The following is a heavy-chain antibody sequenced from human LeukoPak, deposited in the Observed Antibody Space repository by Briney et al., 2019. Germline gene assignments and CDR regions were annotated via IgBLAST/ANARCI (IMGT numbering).Heavy chain of an antibody. Sequence: ASVKVSCKVSGYTLTELSMHWVRQAPGKGLEWMGGFDPEDGETIYAQKSQGRVTMTEDTSTDTAYMELGSLRSEDTAVYYCATPGPILGDANFDYWGQGTLVTVSS. V-gene: IGHV1-24*01. D-gene: IGHD3-3*01. J-gene: IGHJ4*02. CDR3: ATPGPILGDANFDY. CDR1: GYTLTELS. CDR2: FDPEDGET.